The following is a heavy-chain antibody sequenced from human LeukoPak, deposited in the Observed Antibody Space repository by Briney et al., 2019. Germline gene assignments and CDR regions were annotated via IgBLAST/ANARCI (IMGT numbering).Heavy chain of an antibody. V-gene: IGHV3-48*02. Sequence: PGGSLRLSCAASGFIFSTTWMNWVRQAPGKGLEWVSHITASGTAMFYADSVKGRFTISRDNAKNSLYLQMNSLRDEDTAVYYCASSGSYRFDYWGQGTLVTVSS. CDR2: ITASGTAM. D-gene: IGHD1-26*01. J-gene: IGHJ4*02. CDR3: ASSGSYRFDY. CDR1: GFIFSTTW.